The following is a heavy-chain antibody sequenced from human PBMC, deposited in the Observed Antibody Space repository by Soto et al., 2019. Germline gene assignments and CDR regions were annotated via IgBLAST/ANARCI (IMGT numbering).Heavy chain of an antibody. Sequence: PGESLKISCKGSVYSFTNYWIGWVRQMPGKGLEWMGIIFPGDSDTRYSPSFQGQVTISADKSISTAYLQWSSLKASDTAMYYCARRGGYCNNGVCYINYYYGMDVWGQGTTVTVSS. J-gene: IGHJ6*02. CDR3: ARRGGYCNNGVCYINYYYGMDV. D-gene: IGHD2-8*01. CDR1: VYSFTNYW. CDR2: IFPGDSDT. V-gene: IGHV5-51*01.